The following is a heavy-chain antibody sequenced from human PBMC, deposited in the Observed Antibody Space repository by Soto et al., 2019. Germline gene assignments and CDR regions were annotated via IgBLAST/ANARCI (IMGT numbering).Heavy chain of an antibody. CDR2: IKTRADGGTA. D-gene: IGHD1-26*01. CDR1: GFTFSNAW. V-gene: IGHV3-15*01. J-gene: IGHJ4*02. Sequence: GGSLRLSCAASGFTFSNAWMSWVRQAPGKGLEWVGRIKTRADGGTADYAAPVQVRFTISRDDLTNTLYLHMNSLKTEDTAVYYCTTDIRWELPPSDHWGQGTLVTVSS. CDR3: TTDIRWELPPSDH.